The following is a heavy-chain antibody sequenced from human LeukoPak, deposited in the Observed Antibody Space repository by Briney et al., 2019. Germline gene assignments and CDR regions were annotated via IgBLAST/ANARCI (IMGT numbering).Heavy chain of an antibody. CDR2: IIPTFGTA. Sequence: EASVKVSCKASGGTFSSYAISWVRQAPGQGLEWMGGIIPTFGTANYAQKFQGRVTITADESTSTAYMELSSLRSEDTAVYYCARVAAAGTRTRNPIDYWGQGTLVTVSS. J-gene: IGHJ4*02. CDR3: ARVAAAGTRTRNPIDY. D-gene: IGHD6-13*01. V-gene: IGHV1-69*13. CDR1: GGTFSSYA.